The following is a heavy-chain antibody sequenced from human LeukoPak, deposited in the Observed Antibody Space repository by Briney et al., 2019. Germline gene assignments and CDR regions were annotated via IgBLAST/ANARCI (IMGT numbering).Heavy chain of an antibody. CDR1: GFTFSSYR. CDR2: ISYDGNNK. D-gene: IGHD1-26*01. CDR3: ARDTGFSGTKYPDY. J-gene: IGHJ4*02. V-gene: IGHV3-30*03. Sequence: GGSLRLSCAASGFTFSSYRMSWVRQAPGRGLEWVAVISYDGNNKYYADSVKGRFTISRDNSKNTLYLQMNSLRPEDTALYYCARDTGFSGTKYPDYWGQETLVTVSS.